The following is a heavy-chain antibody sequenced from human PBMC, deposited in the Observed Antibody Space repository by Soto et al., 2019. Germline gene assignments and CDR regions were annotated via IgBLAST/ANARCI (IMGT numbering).Heavy chain of an antibody. CDR3: ARVPIRYDSSGYYFFDY. D-gene: IGHD3-22*01. CDR1: GGSVSSGSYY. CDR2: IYYSGST. J-gene: IGHJ4*02. Sequence: SETLSLTCTVSGGSVSSGSYYWSWIRHPPGKGLEWIGYIYYSGSTNYNPSLKSRVTISVDTSKNQFSLKLSSVTAADTAVYYCARVPIRYDSSGYYFFDYWGQGTLVTVSS. V-gene: IGHV4-61*01.